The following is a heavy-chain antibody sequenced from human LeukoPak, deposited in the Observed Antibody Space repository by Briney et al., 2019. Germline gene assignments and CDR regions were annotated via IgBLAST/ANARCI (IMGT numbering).Heavy chain of an antibody. CDR2: IYYSGST. Sequence: PSQTLSLTCTVSGGSISSGGYYWSWIRQHPGTGLEWIGYIYYSGSTYYNPSLKSRVTISVDTSKNQFSLKLSSVTAADTAVYYCAREYYYDSSGNLAFDIWGQGTMVTVSS. CDR3: AREYYYDSSGNLAFDI. D-gene: IGHD3-22*01. CDR1: GGSISSGGYY. V-gene: IGHV4-31*03. J-gene: IGHJ3*02.